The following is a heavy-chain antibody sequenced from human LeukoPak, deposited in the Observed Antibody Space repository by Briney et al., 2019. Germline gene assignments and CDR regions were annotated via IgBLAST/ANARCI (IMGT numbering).Heavy chain of an antibody. CDR1: GFTFDDYA. D-gene: IGHD2-21*02. CDR3: AKDVAYCGGDCLRLVYYYMDV. CDR2: SGSGGST. Sequence: GGSLRLSCVASGFTFDDYAMSRVRQAPGKGLEWVSASGSGGSTYYADSVKGRFTISRDNSKNTLYLQMNSLRAEDTAVYCCAKDVAYCGGDCLRLVYYYMDVWGKGTTVTVSS. V-gene: IGHV3-23*01. J-gene: IGHJ6*03.